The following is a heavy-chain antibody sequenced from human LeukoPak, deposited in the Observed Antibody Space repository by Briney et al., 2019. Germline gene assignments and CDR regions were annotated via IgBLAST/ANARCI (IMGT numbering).Heavy chain of an antibody. J-gene: IGHJ6*02. CDR1: GFTVSSNY. D-gene: IGHD3-10*01. CDR3: ARSHWPYGSGSSPRYGMDV. Sequence: GGSLRLSCAASGFTVSSNYMSWVRQAPGKGLEWVSVIYSGGSTYYVDSVKGRFTISRDNSKNTLYLQMNSLRAEDTAVYYCARSHWPYGSGSSPRYGMDVWGQGTTVTVSS. CDR2: IYSGGST. V-gene: IGHV3-53*01.